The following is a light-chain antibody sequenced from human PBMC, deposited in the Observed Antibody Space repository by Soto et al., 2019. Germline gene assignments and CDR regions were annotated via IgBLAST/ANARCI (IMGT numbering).Light chain of an antibody. CDR2: GAS. J-gene: IGKJ5*01. CDR3: QQYGSSPIT. V-gene: IGKV3-20*01. CDR1: QSVSSNY. Sequence: DNGLTQPPGTLSFSPGEGAILSCMCSQSVSSNYLAWYQQKVGQAPRLLIHGASSRATGIPDRFSGSGSGTDFTLTISRLEPEDFALYYCQQYGSSPITFGQGTRLEIK.